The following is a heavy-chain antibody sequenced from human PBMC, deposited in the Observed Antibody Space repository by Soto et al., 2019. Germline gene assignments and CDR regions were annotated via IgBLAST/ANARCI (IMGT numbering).Heavy chain of an antibody. D-gene: IGHD2-15*01. V-gene: IGHV4-31*03. J-gene: IGHJ6*02. CDR3: ARMVAAAKGPFYYYGMDV. Sequence: QVQLQESGPGLVKPSQTLSLICTVSGGSISSGGNYWSWIRQHPGKGLEWIGYIYYSGSTYYNPSLKSRVTISVDTSSNQSSLKLSSVTAADTAVYYCARMVAAAKGPFYYYGMDVWGQGTTVTVSS. CDR2: IYYSGST. CDR1: GGSISSGGNY.